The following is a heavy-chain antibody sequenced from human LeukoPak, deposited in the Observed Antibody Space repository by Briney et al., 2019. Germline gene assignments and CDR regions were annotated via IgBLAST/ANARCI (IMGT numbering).Heavy chain of an antibody. V-gene: IGHV3-23*01. CDR1: GFTFSSFV. Sequence: GGSLRLSCAASGFTFSSFVMSWVRQAPGKGLEWVSVIGSGGGSTIYADSVKGRFTISRDDSKNTLYLQLNSLRAEDTAVYYCARRNNYCEDYWGQGTLVTVSS. D-gene: IGHD4-11*01. J-gene: IGHJ4*02. CDR2: IGSGGGST. CDR3: ARRNNYCEDY.